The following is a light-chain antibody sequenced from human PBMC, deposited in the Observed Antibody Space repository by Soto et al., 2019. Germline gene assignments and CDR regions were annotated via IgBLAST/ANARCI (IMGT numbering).Light chain of an antibody. CDR1: SSNIGNNY. Sequence: QSVLTQPPSVSAAPGQKVTISCSGSSSNIGNNYVSWYQQLPGTAPKLLIYDNNMRPSAIPDRFSGSKSGTSATLGITGLQTGDEAEYYCGTWDSSLSALVFGGGTKLTVL. CDR2: DNN. V-gene: IGLV1-51*02. CDR3: GTWDSSLSALV. J-gene: IGLJ3*02.